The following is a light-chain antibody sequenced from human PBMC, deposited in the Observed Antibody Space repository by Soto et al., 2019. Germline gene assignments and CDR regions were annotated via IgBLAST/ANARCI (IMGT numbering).Light chain of an antibody. CDR2: AAS. Sequence: DLQITQSPSSLSASVGDRVTITCRASQSIGKYLSWFQQTPGNAPKILIYAASGLQSGVPSRFSGSGSGTDFTLTINSLKTEDFATYYCQQNYNTPLTFGGGTKVDIK. V-gene: IGKV1-39*01. CDR3: QQNYNTPLT. CDR1: QSIGKY. J-gene: IGKJ4*01.